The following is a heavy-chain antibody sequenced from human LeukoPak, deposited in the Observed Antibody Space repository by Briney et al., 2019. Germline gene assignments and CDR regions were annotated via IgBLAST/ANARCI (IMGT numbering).Heavy chain of an antibody. CDR2: IYPGDSDT. CDR1: GYSFTTYW. Sequence: GESLQISCQASGYSFTTYWIAWVRQMPGKGLECMGVIYPGDSDTRYSPSFQGQVTISADKSISTAYLQWNSLKASDTAMYYCARLTYYDNSGYLWGQGTLVTVSS. CDR3: ARLTYYDNSGYL. J-gene: IGHJ4*02. D-gene: IGHD3-22*01. V-gene: IGHV5-51*01.